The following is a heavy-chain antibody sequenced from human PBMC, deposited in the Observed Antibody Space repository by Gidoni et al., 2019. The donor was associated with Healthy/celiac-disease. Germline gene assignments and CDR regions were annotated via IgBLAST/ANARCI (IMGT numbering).Heavy chain of an antibody. CDR3: ASGGETSGTRLRGAFDI. CDR2: ISSGGSTL. D-gene: IGHD1-1*01. CDR1: GFTFMDYY. Sequence: QVQLGESGGGLVKPGGSLRLSCAASGFTFMDYYMSWIRQAPGKALEWVSYISSGGSTLYYADSVKGRFTISRDNAKNSLYLQMNSLRAEDTAVYYCASGGETSGTRLRGAFDIWGQGTMVTVSS. V-gene: IGHV3-11*01. J-gene: IGHJ3*02.